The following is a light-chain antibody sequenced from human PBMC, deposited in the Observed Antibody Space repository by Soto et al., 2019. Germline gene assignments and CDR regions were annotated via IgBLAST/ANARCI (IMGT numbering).Light chain of an antibody. V-gene: IGKV1-39*01. CDR3: QQSYSTPVA. CDR2: AAS. Sequence: DIQMTQSPSSLSASVGDRVTITCRASQSISSYLNWYQQKLGKAPKLLIYAASSLQSGVPSRFSGSGSGTDFTLTISSLQPEDFATYYCQQSYSTPVAFGQGNKVEIK. CDR1: QSISSY. J-gene: IGKJ1*01.